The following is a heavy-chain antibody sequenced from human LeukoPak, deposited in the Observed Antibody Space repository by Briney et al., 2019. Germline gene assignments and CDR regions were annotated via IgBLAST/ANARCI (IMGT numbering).Heavy chain of an antibody. J-gene: IGHJ6*03. CDR3: AREAGIAAASYYYYMDV. CDR1: GGTFSSYA. Sequence: SVKVSCKASGGTFSSYAISWVRQAPGQGLEWMGGIIPIFGTANYAQKFQGRVTITADESTSTAYMELSSLRSEDTAVYYCAREAGIAAASYYYYMDVWGKGTTVTISS. V-gene: IGHV1-69*13. CDR2: IIPIFGTA. D-gene: IGHD6-13*01.